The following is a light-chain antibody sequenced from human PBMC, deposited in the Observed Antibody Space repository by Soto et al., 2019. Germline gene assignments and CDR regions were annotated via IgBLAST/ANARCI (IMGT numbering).Light chain of an antibody. J-gene: IGLJ1*01. V-gene: IGLV2-23*01. CDR3: CSFTASNNNV. Sequence: QFVLGHPASVSWSPGHSITISCTGISSDFGTYNLVSWYQHHPGKVPKLIIYERSKRPSGVSDRFSGSKSGNTASLTISGLQAEEEAVYYCCSFTASNNNVFGTGTKVTVL. CDR2: ERS. CDR1: SSDFGTYNL.